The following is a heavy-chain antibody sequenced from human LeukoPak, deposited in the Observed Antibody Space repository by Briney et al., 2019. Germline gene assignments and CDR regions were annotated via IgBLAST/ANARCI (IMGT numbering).Heavy chain of an antibody. J-gene: IGHJ4*02. D-gene: IGHD3-10*01. Sequence: ASVKVSCKASGYTFTSYYIHWVRQAPGQGLEWMGRINPHSGGTNYAQKFQGRVTMTRDTSISTAYMELSRLTSDDTAVYYCARLSYGSGSDPDYWGQGALVTVSS. CDR1: GYTFTSYY. V-gene: IGHV1-2*06. CDR2: INPHSGGT. CDR3: ARLSYGSGSDPDY.